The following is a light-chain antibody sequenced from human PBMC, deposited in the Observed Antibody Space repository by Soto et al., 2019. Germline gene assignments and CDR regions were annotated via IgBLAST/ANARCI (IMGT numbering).Light chain of an antibody. CDR3: YQSYGSPFT. CDR1: RSISRF. J-gene: IGKJ5*01. V-gene: IGKV1-39*01. Sequence: DIQMTQSPSSLSASVGDRVTITCRASRSISRFLNWYHQEPGKAPKLLIYSSSNLQNGVPSRFNGSGSGTDFTLTISRLQPEDFATYYCYQSYGSPFTFGQGTRVEIK. CDR2: SSS.